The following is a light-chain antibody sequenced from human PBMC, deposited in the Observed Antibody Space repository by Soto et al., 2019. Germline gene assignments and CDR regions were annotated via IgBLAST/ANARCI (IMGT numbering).Light chain of an antibody. J-gene: IGLJ1*01. V-gene: IGLV2-14*01. CDR2: EVS. Sequence: QSVLTQPASVSGSPGQSITISCTGTSSDVGNYKYVSWYQQHPGKAPKLMIYEVSNRPSGVSNRFSGSKSGNTASLTISGLQAEDETDYYCCSYTSFSTYVFGTGTKVTVL. CDR3: CSYTSFSTYV. CDR1: SSDVGNYKY.